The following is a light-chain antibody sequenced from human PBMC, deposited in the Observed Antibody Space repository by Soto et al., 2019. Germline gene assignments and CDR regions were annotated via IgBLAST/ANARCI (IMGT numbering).Light chain of an antibody. CDR2: SNN. CDR1: SSNIGSNT. V-gene: IGLV1-44*01. Sequence: QSVLTQPPSASGTPGQRVTISCSGSSSNIGSNTVNWYQQLPGTAPKLLIYSNNQRPSGVPDRFSGYKSGTSASLAISGLQSEYEADYYCAAWDDSLNGRVFGGGTKVTVL. J-gene: IGLJ3*02. CDR3: AAWDDSLNGRV.